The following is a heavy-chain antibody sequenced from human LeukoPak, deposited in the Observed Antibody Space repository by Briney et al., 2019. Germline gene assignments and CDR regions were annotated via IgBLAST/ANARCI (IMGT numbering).Heavy chain of an antibody. Sequence: PGGSLRLSCASSGFTFSSYAIHWVRQAPGKGLEWVASISYDGSEVYYADSVKGRFTISRDNAKNSLYLQMNSLRAEDTALYYCAKDGRFGELFDYWGQGTLVTVSS. D-gene: IGHD3-10*01. CDR1: GFTFSSYA. J-gene: IGHJ4*02. V-gene: IGHV3-30-3*01. CDR3: AKDGRFGELFDY. CDR2: ISYDGSEV.